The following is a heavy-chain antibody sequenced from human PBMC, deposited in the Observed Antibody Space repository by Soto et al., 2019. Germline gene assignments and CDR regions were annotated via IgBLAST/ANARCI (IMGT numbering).Heavy chain of an antibody. V-gene: IGHV2-5*02. J-gene: IGHJ4*02. CDR1: GFSLSTSGVG. CDR3: AHRGYDYGDLYYFDY. D-gene: IGHD4-17*01. Sequence: QITLKESGPTLVKPTQTLTLTCTFSGFSLSTSGVGVGWIRQPPGKALEWLALIYWDGDKRYSPSLKNRLTITKDTSKNQVVLTMTNMDPVDTATYYCAHRGYDYGDLYYFDYWGQGALVTVSS. CDR2: IYWDGDK.